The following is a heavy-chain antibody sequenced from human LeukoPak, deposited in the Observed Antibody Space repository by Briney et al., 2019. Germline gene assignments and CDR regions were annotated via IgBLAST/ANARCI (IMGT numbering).Heavy chain of an antibody. CDR1: GFTFSSYW. CDR3: VRDTSGSSWYYYYYYMDV. J-gene: IGHJ6*03. V-gene: IGHV3-7*01. Sequence: PGGSLRLSCAASGFTFSSYWMSWVRQAPGKGLEWVANIKQDGGEKYYVDSVKGRFTISRDNAKNSLYLQMNSLRAEDTAVYYCVRDTSGSSWYYYYYYMDVWGKGTTVTISS. CDR2: IKQDGGEK. D-gene: IGHD6-13*01.